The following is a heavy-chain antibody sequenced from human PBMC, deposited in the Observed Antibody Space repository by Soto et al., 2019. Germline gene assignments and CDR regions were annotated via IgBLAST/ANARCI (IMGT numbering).Heavy chain of an antibody. CDR3: AGDYSNYDVY. Sequence: PGGSLRLSYGASGFTCSSYSMNWVRQAPGKGLEWVSSISSSSSYIYYADSVKGRFTISRDNAKNSLYLQMNSLRDEDTAVYYCAGDYSNYDVYWRQGTLVTVSS. CDR2: ISSSSSYI. J-gene: IGHJ4*02. CDR1: GFTCSSYS. V-gene: IGHV3-21*01. D-gene: IGHD4-4*01.